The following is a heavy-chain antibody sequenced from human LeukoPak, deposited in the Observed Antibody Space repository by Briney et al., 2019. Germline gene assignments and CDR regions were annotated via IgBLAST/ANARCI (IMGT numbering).Heavy chain of an antibody. CDR1: GFAFSNYD. Sequence: PGGSLRLSCAAYGFAFSNYDMLWVRQATGKGLEWVSAINTAADTYYPDSVKGRFTISRENAKSSLYLQMNSLRVGDTAVYYCVRAPPGTGWLIDHWGQGTLVAVSS. J-gene: IGHJ4*02. CDR3: VRAPPGTGWLIDH. D-gene: IGHD6-19*01. CDR2: INTAADT. V-gene: IGHV3-13*04.